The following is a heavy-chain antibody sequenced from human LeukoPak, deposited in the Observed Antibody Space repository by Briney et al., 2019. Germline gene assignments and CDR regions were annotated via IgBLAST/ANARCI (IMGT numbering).Heavy chain of an antibody. J-gene: IGHJ4*02. D-gene: IGHD4-23*01. V-gene: IGHV3-23*01. CDR3: ARHNAYGGNSFDY. Sequence: GGSLRLSCAVSGFTFSNYAPSWVRQAPGKGLEWLSAITGSGDITYYADSVKGRFTVSRDISKNTLYLQMNSLRAEDTAVYYCARHNAYGGNSFDYWGQGTLVTVSS. CDR2: ITGSGDIT. CDR1: GFTFSNYA.